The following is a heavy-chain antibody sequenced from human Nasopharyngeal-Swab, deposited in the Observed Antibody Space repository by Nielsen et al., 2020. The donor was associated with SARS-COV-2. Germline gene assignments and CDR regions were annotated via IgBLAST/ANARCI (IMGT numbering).Heavy chain of an antibody. J-gene: IGHJ4*02. CDR1: RYTLSNYA. CDR2: NNAGKGNT. Sequence: ASVKVSCKASRYTLSNYAMYSVSPAPGQRPEFMGWNNAGKGNTIYSQRFQGRVRISRDTSANTVYMELKRLRSEDTAVYYCARVPAVAASRIDYWGQGTLVTVSS. CDR3: ARVPAVAASRIDY. D-gene: IGHD6-19*01. V-gene: IGHV1-3*01.